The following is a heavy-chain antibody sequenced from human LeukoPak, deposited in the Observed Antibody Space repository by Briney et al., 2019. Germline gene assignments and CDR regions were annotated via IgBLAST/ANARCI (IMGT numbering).Heavy chain of an antibody. D-gene: IGHD2-15*01. J-gene: IGHJ4*02. V-gene: IGHV1-69*04. CDR3: ARGKGFVGHSDS. CDR1: GDTFRSNV. Sequence: SVKVSCKASGDTFRSNVISWVRQAPGQGPEWMGRIIPILGTAEYAEKFQGRVTITADKSTSTAYMELGSLKSEDTALYYCARGKGFVGHSDSWGQGTLVSVSS. CDR2: IIPILGTA.